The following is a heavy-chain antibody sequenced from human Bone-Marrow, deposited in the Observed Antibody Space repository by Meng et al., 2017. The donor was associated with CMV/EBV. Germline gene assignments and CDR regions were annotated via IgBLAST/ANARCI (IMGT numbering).Heavy chain of an antibody. Sequence: GESLKISCTASGFIFNNYWMTWVRQVPGKGLEWVANINQHGSEKDYVDSVKGRFTISRDNSKNYLYVQMDSLRAEDTAVYYCAKGSRGRYFDYWGQGTLVTVSS. D-gene: IGHD3-16*01. J-gene: IGHJ4*02. CDR1: GFIFNNYW. CDR2: INQHGSEK. CDR3: AKGSRGRYFDY. V-gene: IGHV3-7*03.